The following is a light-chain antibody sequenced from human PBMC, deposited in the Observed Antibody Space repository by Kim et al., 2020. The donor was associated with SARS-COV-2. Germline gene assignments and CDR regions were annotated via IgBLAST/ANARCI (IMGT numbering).Light chain of an antibody. CDR1: QSVSTTY. J-gene: IGKJ4*01. CDR2: GAS. V-gene: IGKV3-20*01. Sequence: EIVLTQSPGTLSLSPGERATLSCRASQSVSTTYLAWYQQKPGQAPRVLIYGASSRATGIPDRFSGSGSGTDFTLTISRLEPEDFAVYYCQQYGGGLVFGGGTKVDIK. CDR3: QQYGGGLV.